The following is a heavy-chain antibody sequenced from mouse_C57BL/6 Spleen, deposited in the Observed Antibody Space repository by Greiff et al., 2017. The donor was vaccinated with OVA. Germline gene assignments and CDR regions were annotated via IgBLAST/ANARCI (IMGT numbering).Heavy chain of an antibody. CDR1: GYAFSSSW. V-gene: IGHV1-82*01. D-gene: IGHD2-2*01. Sequence: QVQLQQSGPELVKPGASVKISCKASGYAFSSSWMNWVKQRPGKGLEWIGRIYPGDGDTNYNGKFKGKATLTADKSSSTAYMQLSSLTSEDSAVYFCAREGWLPSDYWGKGTTLTVSS. CDR3: AREGWLPSDY. CDR2: IYPGDGDT. J-gene: IGHJ2*01.